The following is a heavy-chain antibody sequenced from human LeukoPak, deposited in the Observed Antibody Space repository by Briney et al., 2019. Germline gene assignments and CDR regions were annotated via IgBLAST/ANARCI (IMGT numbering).Heavy chain of an antibody. D-gene: IGHD2-2*01. Sequence: SETLSLTCTVSGGSISSYYWSWIRQPPGKGLEWIGYIYYSGSTNYNPSLKSRVTTSVDTSKNQFSLKLSSVTAADTAVYYCARLTTIVVVPAAHDAFDIWGQGTMVTVSS. CDR2: IYYSGST. J-gene: IGHJ3*02. CDR1: GGSISSYY. V-gene: IGHV4-59*01. CDR3: ARLTTIVVVPAAHDAFDI.